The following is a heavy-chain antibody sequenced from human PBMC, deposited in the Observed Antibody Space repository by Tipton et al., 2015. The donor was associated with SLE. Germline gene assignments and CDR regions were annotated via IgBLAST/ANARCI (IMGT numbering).Heavy chain of an antibody. CDR2: ISSSGSTI. V-gene: IGHV3-48*03. CDR1: GFTFSTYE. J-gene: IGHJ3*02. Sequence: SLRLSCAASGFTFSTYEMSWVRQAPGKGLEWVSYISSSGSTIYYADSVKGRFTISRDNAKHSLYLQMNSLRAEDTAVYYCAREGGIGAFDIWGQGTMVTVSS. CDR3: AREGGIGAFDI. D-gene: IGHD3-16*01.